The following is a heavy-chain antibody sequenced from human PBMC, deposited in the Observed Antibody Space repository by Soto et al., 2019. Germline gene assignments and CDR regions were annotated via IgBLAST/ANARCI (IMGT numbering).Heavy chain of an antibody. CDR2: ISGSGGST. V-gene: IGHV3-23*01. CDR1: GFTFSSYA. D-gene: IGHD6-13*01. J-gene: IGHJ6*02. CDR3: ASYRYSSSWYSYYYYGMDV. Sequence: GGSLRLSCAASGFTFSSYAMSWVRQAPGKGLEWVSAISGSGGSTYYADSVKGRFTISRDNSKNTLYLQMNSLRAEDTAVYYCASYRYSSSWYSYYYYGMDVWGQGTTVTVSS.